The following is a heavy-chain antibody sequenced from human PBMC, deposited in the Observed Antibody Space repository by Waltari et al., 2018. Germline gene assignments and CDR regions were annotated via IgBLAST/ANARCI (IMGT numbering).Heavy chain of an antibody. CDR1: GYTFTSYS. Sequence: QVQLVQSGAEVKKPGASVKVSCKASGYTFTSYSMHWVRQAPGQGLEWMGIINPRCGSTSYAQKFQGRVTMTRDTSTSTVYMELSSLRSEDTAVYYCARGDLVVAMPPGYWGQGTLVTVSS. V-gene: IGHV1-46*03. J-gene: IGHJ4*02. CDR2: INPRCGST. CDR3: ARGDLVVAMPPGY. D-gene: IGHD3-22*01.